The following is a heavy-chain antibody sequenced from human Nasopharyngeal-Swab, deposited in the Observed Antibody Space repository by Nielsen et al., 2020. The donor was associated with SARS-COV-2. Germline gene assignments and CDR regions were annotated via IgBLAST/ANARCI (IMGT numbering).Heavy chain of an antibody. CDR2: ISYDGSNK. V-gene: IGHV3-30*18. Sequence: GGPLRLSCAASGFTFSSYGMHWVRQAPGKGLEWVAVISYDGSNKYYADSVKGRFTISRDNSKNTLYLQMNSLRAEDTAVYYCAKEPGVLWFGELFSYGMDVWGQGTTVTVSS. J-gene: IGHJ6*02. D-gene: IGHD3-10*01. CDR3: AKEPGVLWFGELFSYGMDV. CDR1: GFTFSSYG.